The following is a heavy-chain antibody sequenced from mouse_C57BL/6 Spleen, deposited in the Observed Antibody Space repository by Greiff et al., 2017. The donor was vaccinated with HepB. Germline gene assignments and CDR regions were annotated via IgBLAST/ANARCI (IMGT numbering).Heavy chain of an antibody. CDR3: ASHCSVSFAY. J-gene: IGHJ3*01. V-gene: IGHV1-61*01. Sequence: VKLQQPGAELVRPGSSVKLSCKASGYTFTSYWMDWVKQRPGQGLEWIGNIYPSDSETHYNQKFKDKATLTVDKSSSTAYMQLSSLTSEDSAVYYCASHCSVSFAYWGQGTLVTVSA. CDR1: GYTFTSYW. D-gene: IGHD3-2*02. CDR2: IYPSDSET.